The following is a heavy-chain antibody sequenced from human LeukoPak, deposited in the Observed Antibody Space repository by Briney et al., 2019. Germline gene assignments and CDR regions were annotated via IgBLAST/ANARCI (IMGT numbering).Heavy chain of an antibody. V-gene: IGHV4-38-2*02. CDR3: AREKDSSGWYTDY. CDR1: GYSIGSGYY. CDR2: IYHSGST. D-gene: IGHD6-19*01. J-gene: IGHJ4*02. Sequence: PSETLSLTCTVSGYSIGSGYYWGWIRQPPGKGLEWIGSIYHSGSTYYNPSLKSRVTISVDTSKNQFSLKLSSVTAADTAVYYCAREKDSSGWYTDYWGQGTLVTVSS.